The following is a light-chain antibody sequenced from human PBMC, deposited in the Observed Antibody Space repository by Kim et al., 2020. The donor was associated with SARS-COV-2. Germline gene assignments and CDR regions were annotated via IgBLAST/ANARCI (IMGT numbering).Light chain of an antibody. V-gene: IGLV1-51*01. CDR2: EDH. CDR1: SSNRGNSY. Sequence: QEVTIPCSGSSSNRGNSYASWYQHVPGTAPKLLIYEDHKRPSGIPDRFSGSRSGTSATLAITGLLTGDEADYYCGTWDRSLDAYVFGTGTKVTVL. CDR3: GTWDRSLDAYV. J-gene: IGLJ1*01.